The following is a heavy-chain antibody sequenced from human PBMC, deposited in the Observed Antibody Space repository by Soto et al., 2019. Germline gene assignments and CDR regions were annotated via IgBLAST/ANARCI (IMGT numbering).Heavy chain of an antibody. CDR2: IYYSGST. V-gene: IGHV4-59*01. J-gene: IGHJ5*02. CDR1: AGSISSYY. CDR3: ARDAGGWYKLLSPWFNP. Sequence: SETPSLTCTVSAGSISSYYWSWIRQPPGQGLEWLGYIYYSGSTNYNPSLKSRVTISIDTSKNQFSLKLSSVTAADTAVYYCARDAGGWYKLLSPWFNPWGQGTLVTRFL. D-gene: IGHD2-2*01.